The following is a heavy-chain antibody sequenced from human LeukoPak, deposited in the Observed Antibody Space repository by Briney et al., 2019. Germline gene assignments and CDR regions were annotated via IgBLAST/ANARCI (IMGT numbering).Heavy chain of an antibody. J-gene: IGHJ4*02. D-gene: IGHD5-24*01. V-gene: IGHV3-48*01. Sequence: ERSLRLSCVASGFTLSNYAMHWVRLAPGKGLEWVSYISSSSSTIYYADSVKGRFTISGDNSKNTLHLQMISLRAEETAVYYCARDLLMATTRAPFDNWGQGTLVTVSS. CDR1: GFTLSNYA. CDR2: ISSSSSTI. CDR3: ARDLLMATTRAPFDN.